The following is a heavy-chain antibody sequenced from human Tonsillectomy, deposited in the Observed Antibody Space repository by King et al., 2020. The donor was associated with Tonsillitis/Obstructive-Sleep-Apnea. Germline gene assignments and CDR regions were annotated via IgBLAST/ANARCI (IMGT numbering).Heavy chain of an antibody. V-gene: IGHV5-51*01. D-gene: IGHD2-2*01. J-gene: IGHJ5*02. Sequence: QLVQSGAEVKKPGESLKISCKGSGYSFTSYWIGWVRQMPGKGLEWMGIIYPGDSDTRYSPSFQGQVTISTDKSISTAYLQWCSLKASDTAMYYCARGHCSTTTCLGGGFDPWGQGTLVTVSS. CDR3: ARGHCSTTTCLGGGFDP. CDR1: GYSFTSYW. CDR2: IYPGDSDT.